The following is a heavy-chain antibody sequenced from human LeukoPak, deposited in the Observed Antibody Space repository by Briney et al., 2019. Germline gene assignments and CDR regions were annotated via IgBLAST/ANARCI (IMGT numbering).Heavy chain of an antibody. D-gene: IGHD3-22*01. V-gene: IGHV1-2*02. J-gene: IGHJ4*02. CDR1: GYTFTGYY. CDR3: ARDYYYDSSGYYMPDY. CDR2: INPNSGGT. Sequence: ASVKVSCKASGYTFTGYYMHWVRQAPGQGLEWMGWINPNSGGTNYAQKFQGRVTMTRDTSISTAYMELSRLRSGDTAVYYCARDYYYDSSGYYMPDYWGQGTLVTVSS.